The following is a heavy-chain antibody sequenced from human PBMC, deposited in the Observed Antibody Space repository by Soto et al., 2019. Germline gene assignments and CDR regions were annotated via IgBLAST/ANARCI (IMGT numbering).Heavy chain of an antibody. D-gene: IGHD6-13*01. Sequence: GGSLRLSCTASGFTFSSHAMTWVRQAPGKGLEWVSGLSDSGGSIYYADSVKGRFTISRDNSMNMLYLQMKTLRAEDTAVYYCAKVSSSWYAGFFDLWGQGTLVTVSS. CDR3: AKVSSSWYAGFFDL. CDR1: GFTFSSHA. V-gene: IGHV3-23*01. CDR2: LSDSGGSI. J-gene: IGHJ4*02.